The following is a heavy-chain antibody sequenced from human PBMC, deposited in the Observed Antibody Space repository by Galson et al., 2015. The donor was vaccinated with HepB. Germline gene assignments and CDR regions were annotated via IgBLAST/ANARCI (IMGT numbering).Heavy chain of an antibody. CDR1: GFTFSTYS. D-gene: IGHD6-13*01. V-gene: IGHV3-48*02. J-gene: IGHJ4*02. Sequence: SLRLSCASSGFTFSTYSMTWVRQAPGKGLEWVSYINGGSSTIYYAASVKGRFTISRDNAKNSLYLQMNSLRDDDTAVYYCARGSGIAGADDYWGQGTLVAVSS. CDR2: INGGSSTI. CDR3: ARGSGIAGADDY.